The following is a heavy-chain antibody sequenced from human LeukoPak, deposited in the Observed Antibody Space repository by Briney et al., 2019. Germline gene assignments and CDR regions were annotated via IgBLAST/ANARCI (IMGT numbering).Heavy chain of an antibody. V-gene: IGHV1-18*01. CDR2: ISAYNGNT. D-gene: IGHD3-22*01. CDR3: ARSRGGDSSGKGLGFQH. Sequence: ASVKVSCKASGYTFTSYGISWVRQAPGQGLEWMGWISAYNGNTNYAQKLQGRVTMTTDTSTSTAYMELRSLRSDDTAVYYCARSRGGDSSGKGLGFQHWGQGTLVTVSS. CDR1: GYTFTSYG. J-gene: IGHJ1*01.